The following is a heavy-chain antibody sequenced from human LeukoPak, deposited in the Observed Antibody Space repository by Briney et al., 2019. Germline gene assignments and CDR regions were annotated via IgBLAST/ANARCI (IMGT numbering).Heavy chain of an antibody. CDR2: IYPSGST. CDR3: ARGWSEFDS. D-gene: IGHD2-15*01. CDR1: GFIVTSNY. V-gene: IGHV3-66*01. Sequence: GGSLRLSCAAYGFIVTSNYMSWVRQAPGKGLEWVSIIYPSGSTFYADSVKGRFTISRDNSKNTLYLQMNSLRVEDRAVYYCARGWSEFDSWGQGTLVTVSS. J-gene: IGHJ4*02.